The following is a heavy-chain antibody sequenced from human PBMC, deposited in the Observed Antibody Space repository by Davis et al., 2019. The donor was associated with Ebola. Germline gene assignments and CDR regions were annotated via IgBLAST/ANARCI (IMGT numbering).Heavy chain of an antibody. Sequence: GESLKISCTASGFTFGDYAMSWVRQAPGKGLEWVGSIRSKAYGGTTEYAASVKGRFTISRDDSKSIAYLQMNSLKTEDTAVYYCTRDIYYYGMDVWGQGTTVTVSS. CDR2: IRSKAYGGTT. CDR1: GFTFGDYA. J-gene: IGHJ6*02. V-gene: IGHV3-49*04. CDR3: TRDIYYYGMDV.